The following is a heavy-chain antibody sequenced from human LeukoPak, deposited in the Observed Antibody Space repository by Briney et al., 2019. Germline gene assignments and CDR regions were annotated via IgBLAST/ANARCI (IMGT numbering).Heavy chain of an antibody. D-gene: IGHD6-19*01. V-gene: IGHV3-30*02. J-gene: IGHJ4*02. CDR3: AREVRLIAVAFDY. CDR1: GFTFSSYG. CDR2: IRYDGSNK. Sequence: GGSLRLSCAASGFTFSSYGMHWVRQAPGKGLEWVAFIRYDGSNKYYADSVKGRFTISRDNSKNTLYLQMNSLRAEDTAVYYCAREVRLIAVAFDYWGQGTLVTVSS.